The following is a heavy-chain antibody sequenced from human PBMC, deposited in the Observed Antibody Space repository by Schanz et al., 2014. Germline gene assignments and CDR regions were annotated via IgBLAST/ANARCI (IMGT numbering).Heavy chain of an antibody. Sequence: QVQLVQSGAEVKKPGASMKVSCKASGRTFIVYHVLHWVRQAPGQGLEWMGRISPNSGDTHSAQKLQGGVTMPWDRSISTANMALSRLRSDDPAVYYCARDKGVGILGWYFDLWGRGTLITVSS. CDR2: ISPNSGDT. CDR3: ARDKGVGILGWYFDL. CDR1: GRTFIVYH. D-gene: IGHD2-21*01. J-gene: IGHJ2*01. V-gene: IGHV1-2*06.